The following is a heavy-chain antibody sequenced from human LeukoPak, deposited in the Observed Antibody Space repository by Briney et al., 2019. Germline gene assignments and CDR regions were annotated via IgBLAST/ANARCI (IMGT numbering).Heavy chain of an antibody. CDR2: INSDGSST. J-gene: IGHJ3*02. CDR3: ARSYSSTWDDAFDI. V-gene: IGHV3-74*01. D-gene: IGHD6-13*01. Sequence: GGSLRLSCAASGFTFSSYWMHWVRQAPGKGLVWVSRINSDGSSTSYADSVKGRFTISRDNAKNSLYLQMNSLRAEDTAVYYCARSYSSTWDDAFDIWGQGTMVTVSS. CDR1: GFTFSSYW.